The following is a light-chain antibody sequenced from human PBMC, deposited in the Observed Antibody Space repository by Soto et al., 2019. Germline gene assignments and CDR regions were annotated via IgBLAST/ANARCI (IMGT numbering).Light chain of an antibody. V-gene: IGLV2-8*01. CDR2: EVT. CDR1: SSDIGGYNY. Sequence: QSVLTQPPSASGSPGQSVTISCTGTSSDIGGYNYVSWYQQHPGKAPKLMIYEVTKRPSGVPDRFSGSKSGNTASLTVSGLQADDEADYYCSSYAGSNNFEVFGGGTKLTVL. J-gene: IGLJ3*02. CDR3: SSYAGSNNFEV.